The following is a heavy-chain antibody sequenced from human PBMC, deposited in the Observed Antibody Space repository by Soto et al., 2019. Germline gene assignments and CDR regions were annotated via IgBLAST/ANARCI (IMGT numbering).Heavy chain of an antibody. Sequence: QVQLVQSGAEVKKPGASVKVSCKASGYTFIGYYIHWVRHAPGQGLEWMGRINPRSGDTTYAQKFQGKLTMTRDTSISTAYMELSSLRSDDTAVDYCGRDGVGATTLGWFDPWGQGYLVNVSA. J-gene: IGHJ5*02. CDR3: GRDGVGATTLGWFDP. D-gene: IGHD1-26*01. CDR2: INPRSGDT. V-gene: IGHV1-2*06. CDR1: GYTFIGYY.